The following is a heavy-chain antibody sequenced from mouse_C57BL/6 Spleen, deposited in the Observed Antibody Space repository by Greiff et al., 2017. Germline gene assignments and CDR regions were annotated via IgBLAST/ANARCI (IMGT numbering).Heavy chain of an antibody. J-gene: IGHJ2*01. CDR3: ARWGFYYCSREEWYFDY. V-gene: IGHV1-52*01. Sequence: QVQLQQPGAELVRPGSSVKLSCKASGYTFTSYWMHWVKQRPIQGLEWIGNIDPSDSETHYNQKFKDKATLTVDKSSSTAYMQLSSLTSEDSAVYYCARWGFYYCSREEWYFDYWGQGTTLTVSS. CDR2: IDPSDSET. D-gene: IGHD1-1*01. CDR1: GYTFTSYW.